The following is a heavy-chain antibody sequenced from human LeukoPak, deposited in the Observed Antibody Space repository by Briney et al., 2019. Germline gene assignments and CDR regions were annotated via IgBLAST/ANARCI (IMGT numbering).Heavy chain of an antibody. CDR1: GFSFSSYA. V-gene: IGHV3-23*01. CDR3: AKDRTTVVTRYFDY. Sequence: GGSLRLSCAASGFSFSSYAMSWVRQAPGSGLEWVSAISGSGGSTYYADSVKGRFTISRDNSKNTLYLQMNSLRAEDTAVYYCAKDRTTVVTRYFDYWGQGTLVTVSS. CDR2: ISGSGGST. D-gene: IGHD4-23*01. J-gene: IGHJ4*02.